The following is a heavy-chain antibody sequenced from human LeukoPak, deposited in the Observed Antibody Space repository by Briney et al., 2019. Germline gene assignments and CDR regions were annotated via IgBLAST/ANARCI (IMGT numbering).Heavy chain of an antibody. J-gene: IGHJ5*02. CDR1: GGSIISSSYY. Sequence: SETLSLTCTVSGGSIISSSYYWGWVRQPPGTGREWIGSIYYSGSTYYSPSLKSRVTISVNTSKNQFSLKLSSVTAADTAVYYCARRSSYCSSTSCSVWFDPWGQGNLVTVSS. CDR3: ARRSSYCSSTSCSVWFDP. V-gene: IGHV4-39*01. D-gene: IGHD2-2*01. CDR2: IYYSGST.